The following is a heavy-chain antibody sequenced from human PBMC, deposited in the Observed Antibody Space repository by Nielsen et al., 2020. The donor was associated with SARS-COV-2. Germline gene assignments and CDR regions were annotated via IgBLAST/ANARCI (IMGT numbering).Heavy chain of an antibody. J-gene: IGHJ4*02. CDR3: ARGWGATAVVFDY. CDR1: GYSISSGYY. CDR2: IYHSGST. D-gene: IGHD5-18*01. Sequence: SETLSLTCTVSGYSISSGYYWGWIRQPPGKGLEWIGSIYHSGSTYYNPSLKSRVTISVDTSKNQFSLKLSSVTAADTAVYYCARGWGATAVVFDYWGQGTLVTVSS. V-gene: IGHV4-38-2*02.